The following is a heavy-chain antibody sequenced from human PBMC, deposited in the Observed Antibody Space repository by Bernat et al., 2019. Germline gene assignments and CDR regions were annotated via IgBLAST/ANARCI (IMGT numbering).Heavy chain of an antibody. D-gene: IGHD3-10*01. V-gene: IGHV4-34*01. CDR1: GGYLSGYY. CDR2: INHSGST. Sequence: QVQLQQWGAGLLKPSETLSLTCDVHGGYLSGYYWTWIRQPPGKGLEWIGEINHSGSTNSNPPLKGRVTISIDTSKNQFSLRLSSVTAADTALYYCARERPKGSGYAFDIWGQGTMVTVSS. CDR3: ARERPKGSGYAFDI. J-gene: IGHJ3*02.